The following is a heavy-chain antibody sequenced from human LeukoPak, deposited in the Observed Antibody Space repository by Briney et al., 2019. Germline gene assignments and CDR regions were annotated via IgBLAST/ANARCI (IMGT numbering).Heavy chain of an antibody. V-gene: IGHV3-21*01. CDR1: GFTFSRHS. CDR2: ISSSSSYI. CDR3: ARTWSRSYGKARYFDY. Sequence: GGSLRLSCAASGFTFSRHSMNWVRQAPGKGLEWVSSISSSSSYIYYADSVKGRFTISRDNAKNTLYLQMNSLRAEDTAVYYCARTWSRSYGKARYFDYWGQGTLVTVSS. D-gene: IGHD5-18*01. J-gene: IGHJ4*02.